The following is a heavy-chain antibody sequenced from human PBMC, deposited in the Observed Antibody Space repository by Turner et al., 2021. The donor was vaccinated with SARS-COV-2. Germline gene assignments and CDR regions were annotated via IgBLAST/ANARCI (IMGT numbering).Heavy chain of an antibody. CDR3: ARHQGSASGYDHGMNV. CDR2: FDKIGNI. V-gene: IGHV4-59*08. J-gene: IGHJ6*02. Sequence: QVHLQESGPGLVKPSETLSLTCTVSGGSLSSKSWSWIRQSPGRGLEWSGYFDKIGNIDYNPTLRSRVTISIDTSKNQLSLNLISVTAADTAVYYCARHQGSASGYDHGMNVWGQGTAVIVSS. CDR1: GGSLSSKS. D-gene: IGHD1-26*01.